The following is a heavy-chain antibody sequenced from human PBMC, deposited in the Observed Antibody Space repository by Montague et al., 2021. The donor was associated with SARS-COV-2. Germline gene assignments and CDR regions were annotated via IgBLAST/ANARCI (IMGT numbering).Heavy chain of an antibody. CDR2: IYSSGNT. Sequence: SETLSLTCTVSGGSINYYYWHWLRQSAGKGLEWIGRIYSSGNTNSNPSLDSRVIMSVDPSQNQFSLKLNSVTAADTAVDYCSRGDHPTTASWYFFDSWGQGALVTVSS. D-gene: IGHD6-13*01. J-gene: IGHJ4*02. V-gene: IGHV4-4*07. CDR1: GGSINYYY. CDR3: SRGDHPTTASWYFFDS.